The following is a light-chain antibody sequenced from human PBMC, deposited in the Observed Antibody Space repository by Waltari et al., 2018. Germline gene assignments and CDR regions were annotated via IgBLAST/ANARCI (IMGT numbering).Light chain of an antibody. CDR1: SSNIGSTI. J-gene: IGLJ3*02. CDR2: SNN. CDR3: AAWDDSLHGLL. Sequence: QSVLTQPPSASGTPGQRVTISCSGSSSNIGSTIVNWYQQLPGPAPKLLIYSNNQRPSGVPDRFSGSKSGTSASLAISGLQSEDEADYYCAAWDDSLHGLLFGGGTKLTVL. V-gene: IGLV1-44*01.